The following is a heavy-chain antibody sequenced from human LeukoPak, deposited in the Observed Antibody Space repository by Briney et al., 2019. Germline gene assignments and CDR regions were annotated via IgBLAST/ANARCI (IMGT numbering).Heavy chain of an antibody. CDR3: ARHQPADHFFDY. J-gene: IGHJ4*02. V-gene: IGHV4-38-2*01. Sequence: SETLSLTCAVSGYSISSGYYWGWIRQPPGKGLEWIESIYHSGSTYYNPSLKSRVTISVDTSKNQFSLKLSSVTAADTAVYYCARHQPADHFFDYWGQGTLVTVSS. D-gene: IGHD2-15*01. CDR2: IYHSGST. CDR1: GYSISSGYY.